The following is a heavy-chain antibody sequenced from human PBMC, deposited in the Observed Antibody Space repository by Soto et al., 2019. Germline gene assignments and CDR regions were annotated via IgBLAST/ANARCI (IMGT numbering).Heavy chain of an antibody. CDR3: AGPSYYYDSSGFFEQNYFDY. CDR1: GFTFRNFA. Sequence: HPGGSLRLSCAASGFTFRNFAMSWVRQAPGKGLEWVGNIKEDGSEKFYVDSVKGRFTISRDNAKNSLYLDMNSLRVEDTAVYYCAGPSYYYDSSGFFEQNYFDYWGQGTLVTV. J-gene: IGHJ4*02. CDR2: IKEDGSEK. V-gene: IGHV3-7*03. D-gene: IGHD3-22*01.